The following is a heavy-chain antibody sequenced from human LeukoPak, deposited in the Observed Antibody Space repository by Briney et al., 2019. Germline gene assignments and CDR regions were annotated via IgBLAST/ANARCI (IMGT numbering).Heavy chain of an antibody. CDR3: ARHERRLRGFDY. V-gene: IGHV4-59*08. CDR2: IYYSGST. CDR1: GGSISSYY. D-gene: IGHD6-25*01. Sequence: SETLSLTCTVSGGSISSYYWSWIRQPPGKGLEWIGYIYYSGSTNYNPSLKSRVTISVDTSKNQFSLKLSSVTAADTAVYHCARHERRLRGFDYWGQGTLVTVSS. J-gene: IGHJ4*02.